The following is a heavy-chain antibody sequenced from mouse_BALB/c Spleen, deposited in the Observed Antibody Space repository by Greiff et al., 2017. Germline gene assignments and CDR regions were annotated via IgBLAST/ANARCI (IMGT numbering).Heavy chain of an antibody. CDR3: ARDDYDEDWFAY. CDR2: IDPANGNT. D-gene: IGHD2-4*01. V-gene: IGHV14-3*02. Sequence: VQLKQSGAELVKPGASVKLSCTASGFNIKDTYMHWVKQRPEQGLEWIGRIDPANGNTKYDPKFQGKATITADTSSNTAYLQLSSLTSEDTAVYYCARDDYDEDWFAYWGQGTLVTVSA. CDR1: GFNIKDTY. J-gene: IGHJ3*01.